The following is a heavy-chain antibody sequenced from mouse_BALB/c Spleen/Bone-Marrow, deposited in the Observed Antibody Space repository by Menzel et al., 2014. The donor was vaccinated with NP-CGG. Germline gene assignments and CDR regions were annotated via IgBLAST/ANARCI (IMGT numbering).Heavy chain of an antibody. D-gene: IGHD1-1*01. CDR3: ASRGDYSYAMDY. Sequence: QVQQKESGAELVRPGSSVKISCKASGYAFSNYWMNWVKQGPGQGLEWIGQIYPGDTDIHYNGKFKGKATLTADKSSSTAYMQLSSLTSEDSAVYFCASRGDYSYAMDYWGQGTSVTVSS. J-gene: IGHJ4*01. V-gene: IGHV1-80*01. CDR2: IYPGDTDI. CDR1: GYAFSNYW.